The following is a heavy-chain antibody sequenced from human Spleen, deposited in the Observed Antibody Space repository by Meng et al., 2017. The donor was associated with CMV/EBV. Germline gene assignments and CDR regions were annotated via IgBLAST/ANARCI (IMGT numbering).Heavy chain of an antibody. CDR2: VHYSGST. V-gene: IGHV4-30-4*08. D-gene: IGHD6-13*01. J-gene: IGHJ4*02. Sequence: SETLSLTCTVSGDSIWSPDYYWTWIRQPPGKGLEWIGYVHYSGSTYYNPSLKSRVTISLDTSKNQVSLNLSSVTAADTAVYYCASLHSSSWYVNFWGQGILVTVSS. CDR1: GDSIWSPDYY. CDR3: ASLHSSSWYVNF.